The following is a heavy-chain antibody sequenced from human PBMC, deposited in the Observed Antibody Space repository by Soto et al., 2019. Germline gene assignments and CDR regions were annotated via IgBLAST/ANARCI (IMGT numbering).Heavy chain of an antibody. V-gene: IGHV4-4*02. CDR2: IYHSGST. CDR1: GGSISSSNW. J-gene: IGHJ3*02. CDR3: ASPPPGGNDTDAFDI. D-gene: IGHD1-1*01. Sequence: QVQLQESGPGLVKPSGTLSLTCAVSGGSISSSNWWSWVRQPPGKGLEWIGEIYHSGSTNYNPSLKSRVTIXXDXSXXQFSLKLSSVTAADTVVYYCASPPPGGNDTDAFDIWGQGTMVTVSS.